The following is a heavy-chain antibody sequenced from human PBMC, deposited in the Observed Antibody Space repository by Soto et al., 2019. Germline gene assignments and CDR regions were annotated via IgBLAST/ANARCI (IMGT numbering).Heavy chain of an antibody. CDR2: IWYDGSNK. D-gene: IGHD6-19*01. Sequence: GGSLRLSCAASGFTFSSYGMHWVRQAPGKGLEWVAVIWYDGSNKYYADSVKGRFTISRDNSKNTLYLQMNSLRAEDTAVYYCARADGQWLPPWGVDYWGQGTLVTVSS. CDR1: GFTFSSYG. CDR3: ARADGQWLPPWGVDY. V-gene: IGHV3-33*01. J-gene: IGHJ4*02.